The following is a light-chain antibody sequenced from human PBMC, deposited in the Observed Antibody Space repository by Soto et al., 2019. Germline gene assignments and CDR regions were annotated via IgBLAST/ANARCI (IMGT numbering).Light chain of an antibody. CDR1: QSVSYW. CDR3: QPYGCS. Sequence: DIPMTQSPSTLSASVGDRVTITCRASQSVSYWLAWYQQKPGKAPNILIHDASSLESGVPSRFRGGGSGQEFTLTISGLQPDDFATYDCQPYGCSFGPGTKGEMK. V-gene: IGKV1-5*01. J-gene: IGKJ3*01. CDR2: DAS.